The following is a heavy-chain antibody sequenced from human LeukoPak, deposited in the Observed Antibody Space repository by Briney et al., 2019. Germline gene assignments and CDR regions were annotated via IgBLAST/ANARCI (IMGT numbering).Heavy chain of an antibody. CDR3: ARGRKLLSYYYYYMDV. V-gene: IGHV4-34*01. CDR1: GGSFMVYY. CDR2: INHSGST. J-gene: IGHJ6*03. D-gene: IGHD1-7*01. Sequence: SETLSLTCDVYGGSFMVYYWSWIPKPPGKGLEGIGEINHSGSTNYNPSLKSRVTISVDTSKNQFSLKLSSVTAADTAVYYCARGRKLLSYYYYYMDVWGKGTTVTVSS.